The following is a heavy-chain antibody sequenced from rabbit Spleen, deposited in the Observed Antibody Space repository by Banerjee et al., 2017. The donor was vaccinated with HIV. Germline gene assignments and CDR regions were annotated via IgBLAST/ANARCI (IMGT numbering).Heavy chain of an antibody. D-gene: IGHD1-1*01. CDR3: ARGGVGGGFGHTL. J-gene: IGHJ4*01. CDR1: GFDFSSYYY. Sequence: QSLEESGGDLVKPGASLTLTCTASGFDFSSYYYMCWVRQAPGKGLEWIGCIATGSGNISYANWAKGRFTISKPSTTVTLQMTSLTAADTATYFCARGGVGGGFGHTLWGQGTLVTVS. V-gene: IGHV1S40*01. CDR2: IATGSGNI.